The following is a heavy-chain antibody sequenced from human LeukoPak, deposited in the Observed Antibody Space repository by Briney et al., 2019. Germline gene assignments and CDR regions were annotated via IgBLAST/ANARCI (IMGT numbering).Heavy chain of an antibody. D-gene: IGHD3-10*01. CDR3: ARYRASYYYYYGMDV. V-gene: IGHV4-59*01. CDR1: GGSISSYY. J-gene: IGHJ6*02. Sequence: PSETLSLTCTVSGGSISSYYWSWIRQPPGKGLEWIGYIYYSGSTNYNPSLKSRVTISVDTSKNQFSLKLSSVTAADMAVYYCARYRASYYYYYGMDVWGQGTTVTVSS. CDR2: IYYSGST.